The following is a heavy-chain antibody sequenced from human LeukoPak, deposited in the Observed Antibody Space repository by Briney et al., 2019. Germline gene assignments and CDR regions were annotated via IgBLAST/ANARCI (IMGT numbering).Heavy chain of an antibody. CDR2: IYTSGST. J-gene: IGHJ5*02. CDR1: GGSISSYY. V-gene: IGHV4-4*09. D-gene: IGHD3-22*01. CDR3: AGTYTITMIVAT. Sequence: SWETLSLTCTVSGGSISSYYWSWIRQPPGKGLEWIGHIYTSGSTNYNPSLKSRVTISVDTYKNQFSLKLSSVTAAGTAVYYCAGTYTITMIVATWGQGTLVTVSS.